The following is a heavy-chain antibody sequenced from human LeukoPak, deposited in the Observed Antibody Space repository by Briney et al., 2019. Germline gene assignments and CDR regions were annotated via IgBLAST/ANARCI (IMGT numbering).Heavy chain of an antibody. Sequence: GESLKISCKGSGYSFTSYWIGWVRQMPGKGLEWMGIIYPGDSDTRYSPSFQGQVTISADKSISTAYLQWSSLKASDTAMYYCARGVYDYGDYSYFDYWGQGTLVTVSS. D-gene: IGHD4-17*01. J-gene: IGHJ4*02. V-gene: IGHV5-51*01. CDR3: ARGVYDYGDYSYFDY. CDR1: GYSFTSYW. CDR2: IYPGDSDT.